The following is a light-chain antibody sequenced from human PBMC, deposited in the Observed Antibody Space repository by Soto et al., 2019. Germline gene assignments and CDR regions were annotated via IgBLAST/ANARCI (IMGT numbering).Light chain of an antibody. V-gene: IGKV3-20*01. J-gene: IGKJ1*01. CDR1: QSFSSSY. CDR3: HQYGNSPPTR. Sequence: EIVLTQSPGTLSLSPGEGATLSCRASQSFSSSYLAWYQQKPGQAPRLLIYGASSRATGIPDRFSGSGSGTDFTLTISRLEPEYFSLYDCHQYGNSPPTRLGHGPKLESK. CDR2: GAS.